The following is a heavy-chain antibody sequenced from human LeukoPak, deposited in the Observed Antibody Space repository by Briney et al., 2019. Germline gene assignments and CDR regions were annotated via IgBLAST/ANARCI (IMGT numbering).Heavy chain of an antibody. J-gene: IGHJ6*03. V-gene: IGHV1-2*02. CDR1: GYTFTGYY. CDR3: ARGYYYGSGSYWYYYYYYMDV. D-gene: IGHD3-10*01. CDR2: INPNSGGT. Sequence: ASVKVSCKASGYTFTGYYMHWVRQAPGQGLEWMGWINPNSGGTNYAQKFQGRVTMTRDTSISTAYMELSRLRSDDTAVYYCARGYYYGSGSYWYYYYYYMDVWGKGTTVTVSS.